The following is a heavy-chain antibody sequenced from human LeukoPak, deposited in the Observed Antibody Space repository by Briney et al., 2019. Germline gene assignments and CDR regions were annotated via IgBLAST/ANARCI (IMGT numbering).Heavy chain of an antibody. CDR3: ARGFLEGDFDY. CDR2: IYYSGST. CDR1: GGPISSYY. D-gene: IGHD3-3*01. Sequence: SETQSLTCTVSGGPISSYYWSWIRQPPGKGLEWIGYIYYSGSTNYNPSLKSRVTISVDTSKNQFSLKLSSVTAADTAVYYCARGFLEGDFDYWGQGTLVTVSS. J-gene: IGHJ4*02. V-gene: IGHV4-59*01.